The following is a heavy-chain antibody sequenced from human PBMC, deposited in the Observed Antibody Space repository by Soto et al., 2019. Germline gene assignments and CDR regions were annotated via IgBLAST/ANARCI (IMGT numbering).Heavy chain of an antibody. V-gene: IGHV3-7*01. CDR2: IKHDGSEK. J-gene: IGHJ4*02. CDR3: ARAANGYDYEDY. CDR1: GFTFSSYW. D-gene: IGHD5-12*01. Sequence: EVQLVESGGGLVQPGGSLRLSCAASGFTFSSYWMSWVRQAPGKGLEWVANIKHDGSEKYYVDSVKGRFTISRDNAKNALYLQMNSLRAEDTAVYYCARAANGYDYEDYWGQGTLVTVSS.